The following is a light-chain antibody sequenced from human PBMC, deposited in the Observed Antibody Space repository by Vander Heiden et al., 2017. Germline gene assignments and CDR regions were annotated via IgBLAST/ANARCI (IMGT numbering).Light chain of an antibody. V-gene: IGKV3-11*01. CDR1: QSTSGH. CDR3: QQRIRWPPT. Sequence: EIVFTQSPPTLSLSPGESATLSCRASQSTSGHLACYQKQPSPPTRLLNADASNRATGIAARCSGSGSGTDFTLTISSQEPEDFAVYYCQQRIRWPPTFGPGTRVDI. CDR2: DAS. J-gene: IGKJ3*01.